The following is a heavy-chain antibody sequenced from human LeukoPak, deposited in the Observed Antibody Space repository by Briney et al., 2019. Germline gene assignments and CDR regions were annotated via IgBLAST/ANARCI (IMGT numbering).Heavy chain of an antibody. Sequence: GRSLRLSCAASGFTFSSYGMHWVRQASGKGLEWVAVIWYDGSNKYYAGSVKGRFTISRDNSKNTLYLQMNSLRAEDTAVYYCARRTGFDYWGQGTLVTVSS. CDR2: IWYDGSNK. V-gene: IGHV3-33*01. J-gene: IGHJ4*02. CDR3: ARRTGFDY. CDR1: GFTFSSYG. D-gene: IGHD1-14*01.